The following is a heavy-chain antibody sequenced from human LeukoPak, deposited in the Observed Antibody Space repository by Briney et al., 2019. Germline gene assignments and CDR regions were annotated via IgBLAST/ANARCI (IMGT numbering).Heavy chain of an antibody. CDR3: ARGGRDGMDV. CDR1: GYSYTSYG. D-gene: IGHD3-10*01. J-gene: IGHJ6*02. V-gene: IGHV1-18*01. CDR2: VSAYDGST. Sequence: GASVTVSCKASGYSYTSYGFTWVRRAPGQGLEWMGWVSAYDGSTNYAQKIRGRVTMTTDASKNTVYIELRSLRFDDTAVYYCARGGRDGMDVWGQGTTVTVSS.